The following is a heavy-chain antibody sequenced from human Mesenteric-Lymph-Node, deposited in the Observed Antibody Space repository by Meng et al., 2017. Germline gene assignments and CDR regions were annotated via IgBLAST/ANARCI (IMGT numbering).Heavy chain of an antibody. CDR2: ISSSRSTI. D-gene: IGHD3-22*01. V-gene: IGHV3-48*03. CDR1: GFTFSSYE. Sequence: GESLKISCAASGFTFSSYEMNWVRQAPGKGLEWVSYISSSRSTIYYADSVKGRFTISRDNAKNSLYLQMNSLRAEDTAVYYCARTKTTYYYDSSGYYYRGPYDYWGQGTLVTVSS. CDR3: ARTKTTYYYDSSGYYYRGPYDY. J-gene: IGHJ4*02.